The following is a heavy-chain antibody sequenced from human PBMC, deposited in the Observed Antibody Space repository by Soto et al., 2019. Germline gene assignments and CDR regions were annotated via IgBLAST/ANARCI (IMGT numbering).Heavy chain of an antibody. CDR2: IYPGDSDT. Sequence: EVQLVQSGAEVKKPGESLKISCKGSGYSFTSYWIGWVRQMPGKGLDWMGIIYPGDSDTRYSPSFQGQVTISADKSISTAYLQWSSLKASDTAMYYCARTSAAGKYYYGMDVWGQGTTVTVSS. V-gene: IGHV5-51*01. D-gene: IGHD6-13*01. J-gene: IGHJ6*02. CDR3: ARTSAAGKYYYGMDV. CDR1: GYSFTSYW.